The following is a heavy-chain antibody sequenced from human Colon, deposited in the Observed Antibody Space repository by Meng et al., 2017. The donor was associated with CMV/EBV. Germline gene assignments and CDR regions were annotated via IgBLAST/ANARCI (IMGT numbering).Heavy chain of an antibody. J-gene: IGHJ4*02. D-gene: IGHD3-10*01. V-gene: IGHV3-43*01. CDR2: INWDGGKT. CDR1: EFAFDAFS. Sequence: GGPLRLSCAGSEFAFDAFSMHWIRQAPGKGLEWVALINWDGGKTYYGDSVKGRFTISRDNSKKSLYLQMHSLRPEDTAIYYCAKDAYGSWSHFDYWGQGTLVTVSS. CDR3: AKDAYGSWSHFDY.